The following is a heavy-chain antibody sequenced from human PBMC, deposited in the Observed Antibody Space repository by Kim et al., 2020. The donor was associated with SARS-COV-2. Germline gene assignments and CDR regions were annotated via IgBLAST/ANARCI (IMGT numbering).Heavy chain of an antibody. CDR1: GFTFSSYS. CDR2: IISSSYI. V-gene: IGHV3-21*01. Sequence: GGSLRLSCAASGFTFSSYSMNWVRQAPGKGLEWVSSIISSSYIYYADSAKGRFTISRDNAKNSLYPQMNSLRAEDTAVYYCARGPYGSGSYCDYWGQGTLVTVSS. J-gene: IGHJ4*02. D-gene: IGHD3-10*01. CDR3: ARGPYGSGSYCDY.